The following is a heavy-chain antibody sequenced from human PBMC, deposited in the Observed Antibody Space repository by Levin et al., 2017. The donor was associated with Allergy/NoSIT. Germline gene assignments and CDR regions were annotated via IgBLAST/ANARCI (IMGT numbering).Heavy chain of an antibody. CDR1: GGSISSGGYS. Sequence: SETLSLTCAVSGGSISSGGYSWSWIRQPPGKGLEWIGYIYHSGSTYYNPSLKSRVTISVDRSKNQFSLKLSSVTAADTAVYYCARVSNSGTGHFDYWGQGTLVTVSS. V-gene: IGHV4-30-2*01. D-gene: IGHD1-26*01. CDR2: IYHSGST. J-gene: IGHJ4*02. CDR3: ARVSNSGTGHFDY.